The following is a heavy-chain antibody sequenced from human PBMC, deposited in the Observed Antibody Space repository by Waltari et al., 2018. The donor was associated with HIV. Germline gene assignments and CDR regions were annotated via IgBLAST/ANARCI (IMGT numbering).Heavy chain of an antibody. CDR2: IYGGGRT. D-gene: IGHD6-6*01. Sequence: EVQLVESGGGLIQPGGSLRLSCAASGFTVSSNYMSWVRQAPGKGRVWVSVIYGGGRTDYADPVKGRFTISRDNSKNTLYLQMNSLRAEDTAVYYCARDPIAARPGDWGQGTLVTVSS. CDR1: GFTVSSNY. J-gene: IGHJ4*02. CDR3: ARDPIAARPGD. V-gene: IGHV3-53*01.